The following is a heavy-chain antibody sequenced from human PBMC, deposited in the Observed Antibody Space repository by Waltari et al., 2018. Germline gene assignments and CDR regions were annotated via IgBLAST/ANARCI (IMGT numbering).Heavy chain of an antibody. CDR3: AREEASGYYYDSSFDP. CDR2: IWSGGSTI. V-gene: IGHV3-48*03. CDR1: GFTFSSYE. Sequence: EVQLVESGGGLVQPGGSLRLSCAASGFTFSSYEMNWVRQAPGKGLGGVSYIWSGGSTIYNADSVKGRFTISRDNAKNPLYRQMNSLTAEDTAVYYCAREEASGYYYDSSFDPWGQGTLVTVSS. D-gene: IGHD3-22*01. J-gene: IGHJ5*02.